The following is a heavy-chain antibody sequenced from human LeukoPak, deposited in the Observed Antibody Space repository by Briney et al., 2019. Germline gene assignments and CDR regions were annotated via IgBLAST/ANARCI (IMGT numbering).Heavy chain of an antibody. D-gene: IGHD6-13*01. J-gene: IGHJ3*02. V-gene: IGHV6-1*01. CDR2: TSLGSKWYN. CDR3: AREYSSSWRGPDAFDI. Sequence: SQTLSLTCAISGDSVSSNSAAWNWIRQSPSRGLEWLGRTSLGSKWYNDYAVSVKSRITINPDTSKNQFSLQLNSVTPEDTAVYYCAREYSSSWRGPDAFDIWGQGTMVTVSS. CDR1: GDSVSSNSAA.